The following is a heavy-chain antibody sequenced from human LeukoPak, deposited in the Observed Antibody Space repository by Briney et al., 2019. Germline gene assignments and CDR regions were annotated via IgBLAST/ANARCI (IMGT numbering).Heavy chain of an antibody. CDR2: ISGSGGRT. CDR1: GFTFNDHA. J-gene: IGHJ6*02. D-gene: IGHD4-17*01. Sequence: PGGSLRLSCAASGFTFNDHAMSCVRQARGKGLEWVSTISGSGGRTYYTDSVKARFTISRDNSKNTLYLQMNSLRGEDTAVYYCAKHQQVYGDSLMDVWGQGTTVTDSS. V-gene: IGHV3-23*01. CDR3: AKHQQVYGDSLMDV.